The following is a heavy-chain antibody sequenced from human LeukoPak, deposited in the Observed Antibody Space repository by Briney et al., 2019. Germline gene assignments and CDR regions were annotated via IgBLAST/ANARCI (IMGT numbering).Heavy chain of an antibody. V-gene: IGHV3-20*04. Sequence: VGTLSLSRAASRLTSDVYSISSVRGAPGKRLEWVSGINWNGGSTGYADSVKGRFTISRDKDKNSLYLQMSNLRAEDTALYYCARTSDYYYYMDVWGKGTTVTVSS. D-gene: IGHD2-2*01. J-gene: IGHJ6*03. CDR1: RLTSDVYS. CDR3: ARTSDYYYYMDV. CDR2: INWNGGST.